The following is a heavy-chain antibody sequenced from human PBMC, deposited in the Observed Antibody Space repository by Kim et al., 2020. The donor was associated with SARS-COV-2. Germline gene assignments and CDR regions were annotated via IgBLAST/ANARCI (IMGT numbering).Heavy chain of an antibody. CDR3: ANGMTDDFWSGYSYGMDV. CDR2: ISYDGSNK. Sequence: GGSLRLSCAASGFTFSSYGMHWVRQAPGKGLEWVAVISYDGSNKYYADSVKGRFTISRDNSKNTLYLQMNSLRAEDTAVYYCANGMTDDFWSGYSYGMDVWGQGTTVTVSS. V-gene: IGHV3-30*18. D-gene: IGHD3-3*01. CDR1: GFTFSSYG. J-gene: IGHJ6*02.